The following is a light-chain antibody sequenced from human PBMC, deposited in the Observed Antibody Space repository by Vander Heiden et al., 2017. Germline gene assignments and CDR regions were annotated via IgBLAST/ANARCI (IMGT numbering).Light chain of an antibody. V-gene: IGKV3-15*01. CDR3: QHYNGWPET. Sequence: EIVMPQSPATLTVSAGERATLSRRASQSLSSNLAWYQQKPGQAPRLLICGASARATGVPARFSGSGSETEFTLTINSLQSGDFAVYYCQHYNGWPETFGQGTKVEIK. J-gene: IGKJ1*01. CDR2: GAS. CDR1: QSLSSN.